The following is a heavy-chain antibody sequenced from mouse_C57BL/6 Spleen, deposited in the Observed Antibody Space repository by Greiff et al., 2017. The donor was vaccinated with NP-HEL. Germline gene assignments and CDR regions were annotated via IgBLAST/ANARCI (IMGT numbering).Heavy chain of an antibody. J-gene: IGHJ3*01. CDR2: IYPGSGST. Sequence: QVQLKQPGAELVKPGASVKMSCKASGYTFTSYWITWVKQRPGQGLEWIGDIYPGSGSTNYNEKFKSKATLTVDTSSSTAYMQLSSLTSEDSAVYYCARSPYYYGSSWVAYWGQGTLVTVSA. CDR3: ARSPYYYGSSWVAY. CDR1: GYTFTSYW. D-gene: IGHD1-1*01. V-gene: IGHV1-55*01.